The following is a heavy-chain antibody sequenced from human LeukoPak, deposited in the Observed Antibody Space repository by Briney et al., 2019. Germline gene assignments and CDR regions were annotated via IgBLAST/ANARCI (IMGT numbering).Heavy chain of an antibody. V-gene: IGHV1-2*02. Sequence: ASVKVSCKASGYTFTGYYMHWVRQAPGQGLEWMGWINPNSGGTNYAQKFQGRVTMTRDTSISTAYMELSRLRSDDTAVYYCARAALWIYYDSSGYYLVWGQGTLVTVSS. J-gene: IGHJ4*02. CDR1: GYTFTGYY. CDR3: ARAALWIYYDSSGYYLV. D-gene: IGHD3-22*01. CDR2: INPNSGGT.